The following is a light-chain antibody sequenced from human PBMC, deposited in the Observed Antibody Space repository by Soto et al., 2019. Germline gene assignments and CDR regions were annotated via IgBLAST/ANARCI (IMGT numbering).Light chain of an antibody. CDR3: ATWDDSLNALYV. J-gene: IGLJ1*01. CDR1: SPTIGSNT. Sequence: QSVLTQPPSASGTPGQRVPTPCSGSSPTIGSNTVNWYQQLPGTAPKPLMYSNHQRPSGVPDRFSGSKSGTSASLAINGLQSEDEADYYCATWDDSLNALYVFGTGTKLTVL. CDR2: SNH. V-gene: IGLV1-44*01.